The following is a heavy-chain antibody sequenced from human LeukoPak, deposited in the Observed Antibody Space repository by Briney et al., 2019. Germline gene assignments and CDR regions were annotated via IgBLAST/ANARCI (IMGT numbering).Heavy chain of an antibody. D-gene: IGHD3-10*01. CDR1: GGSFSGYY. V-gene: IGHV4-34*01. J-gene: IGHJ4*02. CDR2: INHSGST. CDR3: ASSLVRGGNYYFDY. Sequence: SETLSLTCAVYGGSFSGYYWSWIRQPPGKGLEWIGEINHSGSTNYNPSLKSRVTISVDTSKNQFSLKLSSVTAADTAVYYCASSLVRGGNYYFDYWGQETLVTVSS.